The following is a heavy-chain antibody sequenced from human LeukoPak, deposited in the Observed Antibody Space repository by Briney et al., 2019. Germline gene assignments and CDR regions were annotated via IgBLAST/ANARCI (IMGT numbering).Heavy chain of an antibody. V-gene: IGHV3-11*01. J-gene: IGHJ3*02. Sequence: LSLTCTVSGGSISNYYWSWIRQAPGKGLEWVSYISSSGSTIYYADSVKGRFTISRDNAKNSLYLQMNSLRAEDTAVYYCAREDYGDYGDAFDIWGQGTMVTVSS. CDR1: GGSISNYY. CDR2: ISSSGSTI. D-gene: IGHD4-17*01. CDR3: AREDYGDYGDAFDI.